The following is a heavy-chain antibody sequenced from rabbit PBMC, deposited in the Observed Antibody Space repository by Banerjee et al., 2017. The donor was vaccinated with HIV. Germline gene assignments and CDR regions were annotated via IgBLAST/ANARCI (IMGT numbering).Heavy chain of an antibody. CDR3: ARDGFAGRSPTL. Sequence: QQQLEESGGGLVKPGGTLTLTCKASGIDFSSSYWICWVRQAPGKGLEWIACIYNGDGSTYYASWAKGRFTISKTSSTTVTLQMTSLTAADTATYFCARDGFAGRSPTLWGQGTLVTVS. D-gene: IGHD8-1*01. V-gene: IGHV1S45*01. CDR1: GIDFSSSYW. J-gene: IGHJ3*01. CDR2: IYNGDGST.